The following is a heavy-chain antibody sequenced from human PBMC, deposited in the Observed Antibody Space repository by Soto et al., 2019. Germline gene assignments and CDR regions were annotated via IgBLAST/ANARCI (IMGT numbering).Heavy chain of an antibody. CDR3: ARDGHRRGWNPYYSHFAMDV. Sequence: QVQLVESGGGVVQPGRSLRLSCAASGFTFNTYALHWVRQAPGKGLEWVAVISYDGKSKYYGDSMKGRFDISRDNPKNTLYLEMNSVRPEDTAVYSCARDGHRRGWNPYYSHFAMDVWGQGTTVIVSS. J-gene: IGHJ6*02. CDR2: ISYDGKSK. D-gene: IGHD6-19*01. V-gene: IGHV3-30*09. CDR1: GFTFNTYA.